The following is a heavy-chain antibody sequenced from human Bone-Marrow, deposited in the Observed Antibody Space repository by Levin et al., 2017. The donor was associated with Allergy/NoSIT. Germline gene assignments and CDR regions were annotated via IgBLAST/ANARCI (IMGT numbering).Heavy chain of an antibody. J-gene: IGHJ3*01. CDR3: ARHDFRLPAAIPLAFDV. CDR1: GGSITSTSFY. D-gene: IGHD2-2*01. Sequence: PSETLSLTCAVSGGSITSTSFYWGWIRQPPGKGLEWIGTIYKSGSTYYNPSLKSRVIISVDTSKDQFSLKLNSVTAADTAVYYCARHDFRLPAAIPLAFDVWGQGTMVTVSS. CDR2: IYKSGST. V-gene: IGHV4-39*01.